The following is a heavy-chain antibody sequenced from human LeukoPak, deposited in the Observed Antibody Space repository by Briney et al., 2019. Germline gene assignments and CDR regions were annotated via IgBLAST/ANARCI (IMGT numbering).Heavy chain of an antibody. V-gene: IGHV3-48*04. CDR2: ISGGSGTT. Sequence: GGSLRLSCEASGFTYSSYGITWVRQAPGKGLEWVSGISGGSGTTHYADSVKGRFTISRDNAKNSLYLQMNSLRAEDTAVYYCAELGITMIGGVWGKGTTVTISS. J-gene: IGHJ6*04. D-gene: IGHD3-10*02. CDR1: GFTYSSYG. CDR3: AELGITMIGGV.